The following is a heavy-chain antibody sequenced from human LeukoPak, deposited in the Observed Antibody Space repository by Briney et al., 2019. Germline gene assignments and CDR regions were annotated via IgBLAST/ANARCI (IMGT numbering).Heavy chain of an antibody. D-gene: IGHD1-20*01. Sequence: SETLSLTCTVSGGSISSYYRSWIRQPPGKGLEWIGYIYYSGSTNYNPSLKSRVTISVDTSKNQFSLKLSSVTAADTAVYYCARDTVTGTTPGTFDYWGQGTLVTVSS. CDR2: IYYSGST. CDR3: ARDTVTGTTPGTFDY. CDR1: GGSISSYY. J-gene: IGHJ4*02. V-gene: IGHV4-59*01.